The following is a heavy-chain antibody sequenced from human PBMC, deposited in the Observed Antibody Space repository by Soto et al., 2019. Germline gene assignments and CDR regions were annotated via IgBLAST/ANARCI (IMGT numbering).Heavy chain of an antibody. Sequence: EVQLVESGGGSGQPGGSLRLSCAASGFTFSSHEMNWVRQAPGKGLEWISYISGSGNITYYADSVKGRFTISRDNAQKSLYLQMHSLRVEDTAVYYCARGGVYWGQGTLVTVSS. CDR3: ARGGVY. J-gene: IGHJ4*02. D-gene: IGHD2-8*01. CDR1: GFTFSSHE. V-gene: IGHV3-48*03. CDR2: ISGSGNIT.